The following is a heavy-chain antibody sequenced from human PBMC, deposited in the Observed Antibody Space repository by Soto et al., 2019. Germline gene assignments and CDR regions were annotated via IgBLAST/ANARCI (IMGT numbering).Heavy chain of an antibody. CDR3: ARGLSGYYVMDV. D-gene: IGHD3-22*01. V-gene: IGHV3-74*01. CDR2: ISGDGSRT. J-gene: IGHJ6*02. Sequence: EVQVVESGGDSVQPGGSLRLSCSTSGFTFSSYWMHWVSQAPGKGLVWVSRISGDGSRTYYADSVQGRFTISRDNAKNTLYLQMISLRAEDTAVYYCARGLSGYYVMDVWGQGTTVSVFS. CDR1: GFTFSSYW.